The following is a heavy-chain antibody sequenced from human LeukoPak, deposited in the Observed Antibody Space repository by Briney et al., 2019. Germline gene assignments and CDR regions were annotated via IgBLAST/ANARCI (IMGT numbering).Heavy chain of an antibody. CDR1: SASISSSTW. J-gene: IGHJ4*02. Sequence: KSSETLSLTCAVSSASISSSTWWSWVRQPPGKGLEWIGEINHSGSTHYTPSLKSRVTISVDTPDNKFSLKMISVTAADAAVYYCALGYNDIWELWGRGTLVTVSS. V-gene: IGHV4-4*02. CDR3: ALGYNDIWEL. D-gene: IGHD5-24*01. CDR2: INHSGST.